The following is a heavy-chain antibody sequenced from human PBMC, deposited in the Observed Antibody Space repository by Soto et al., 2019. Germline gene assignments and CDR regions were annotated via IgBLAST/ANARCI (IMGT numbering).Heavy chain of an antibody. V-gene: IGHV1-18*04. CDR2: ISTSNGAT. J-gene: IGHJ2*01. Sequence: ASVKVSFKASCYTFTTYSITWVRQAPGQGLEWVGWISTSNGATNYAQKFQGRVTVTTDTSTTTAYMELRSLRSDDTAVYYCARRGNWYFDLWGRGTLVTVSS. D-gene: IGHD3-16*01. CDR3: ARRGNWYFDL. CDR1: CYTFTTYS.